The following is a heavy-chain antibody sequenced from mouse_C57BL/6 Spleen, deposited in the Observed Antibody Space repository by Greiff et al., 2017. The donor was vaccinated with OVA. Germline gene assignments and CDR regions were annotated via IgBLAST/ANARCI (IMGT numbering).Heavy chain of an antibody. J-gene: IGHJ3*01. CDR1: GYTFTDYN. CDR2: INPNNGGT. V-gene: IGHV1-18*01. Sequence: VQLQQSGPELVKPGASVKIPCKASGYTFTDYNMDWVKQSHGKSLEWIGDINPNNGGTIYNQKFKGKATLTVDKSSSTAYMELRSLASDDTAIYDCARGGRYAYWGQGTLVTVSA. CDR3: ARGGRYAY.